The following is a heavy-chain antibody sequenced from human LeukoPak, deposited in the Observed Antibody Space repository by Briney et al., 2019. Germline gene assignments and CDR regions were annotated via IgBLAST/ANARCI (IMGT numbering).Heavy chain of an antibody. CDR2: IKQDGSEK. CDR1: GGSFSGYY. CDR3: ASTSPHLDY. Sequence: ETLSLTCAVYGGSFSGYYWSWVRQAPGKGLEWVANIKQDGSEKYYVDSVKGRFTISRDNAKNSLYLQMNSLRAEDTAVYYCASTSPHLDYWGQGTLVTVSS. D-gene: IGHD2/OR15-2a*01. V-gene: IGHV3-7*03. J-gene: IGHJ4*02.